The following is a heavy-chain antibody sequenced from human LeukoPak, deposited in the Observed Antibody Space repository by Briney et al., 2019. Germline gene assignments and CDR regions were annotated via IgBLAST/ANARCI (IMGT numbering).Heavy chain of an antibody. CDR2: VYTSEDA. D-gene: IGHD3-10*01. CDR1: GGSITSYY. CDR3: ARDSRGSGFDY. J-gene: IGHJ4*02. Sequence: PSETLSLTCTVSGGSITSYYWSWIRQPAGKGLEWIGRVYTSEDAKYNPSLESRVSMSLDTSKNQFSLKLSSVTAADTAVYYCARDSRGSGFDYWGQGTLVTVSS. V-gene: IGHV4-4*07.